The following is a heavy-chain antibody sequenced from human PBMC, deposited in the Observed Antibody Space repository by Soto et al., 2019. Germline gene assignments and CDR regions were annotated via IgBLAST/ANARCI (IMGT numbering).Heavy chain of an antibody. Sequence: QVQLVQSGAEVKRPGSSVKVSCKASGDMFRNSAFTWVRQAPGQGLAWMGVIIPLFRKTNVAQNFQGRVTFPADESTSSLYMEASSLTSEDTAVYYCARARLSNGDPNIYFFSGLDVWGQGTTITVSS. V-gene: IGHV1-69*01. J-gene: IGHJ6*02. D-gene: IGHD3-10*01. CDR3: ARARLSNGDPNIYFFSGLDV. CDR1: GDMFRNSA. CDR2: IIPLFRKT.